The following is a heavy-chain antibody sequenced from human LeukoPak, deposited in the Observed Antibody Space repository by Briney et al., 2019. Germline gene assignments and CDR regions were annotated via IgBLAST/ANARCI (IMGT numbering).Heavy chain of an antibody. J-gene: IGHJ4*02. D-gene: IGHD6-6*01. V-gene: IGHV4-39*07. CDR2: FSDSGSR. Sequence: SETLSLTCTVSGGSVSSSRYYWAWIRQPPGEGLEWITSFSDSGSRYYNLSLRSRLTMSVDTSKNQFSLKLTSVTAADTAVYYCAALYTNSHCWGLGTLVTVSP. CDR3: AALYTNSHC. CDR1: GGSVSSSRYY.